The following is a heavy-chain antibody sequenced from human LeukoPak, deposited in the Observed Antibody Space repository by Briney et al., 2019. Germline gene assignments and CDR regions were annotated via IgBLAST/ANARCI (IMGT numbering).Heavy chain of an antibody. CDR3: ARAFEVLDAFDI. D-gene: IGHD3-9*01. Sequence: GGSLRLSCAASGFTFSSYSMNWVRQAPGKGLEWVSSISSSSSYIYYADSVKGRFTISRDNAKNSLYLQMNSLRAEDTAVYYCARAFEVLDAFDIWGQGTMVTVSS. CDR2: ISSSSSYI. CDR1: GFTFSSYS. J-gene: IGHJ3*02. V-gene: IGHV3-21*01.